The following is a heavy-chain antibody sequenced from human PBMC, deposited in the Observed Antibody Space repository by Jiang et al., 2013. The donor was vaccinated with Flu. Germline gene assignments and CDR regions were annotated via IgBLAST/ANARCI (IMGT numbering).Heavy chain of an antibody. CDR2: INHSGST. CDR3: ARGFGYSYGLVAYYGMDV. Sequence: LLKPSETLSLTCAVYGGSFSGYYWSWIRQPPGKGLEWIGEINHSGSTNYNPSLKSRVTISVDTSKNQFSLKLSSVTAADTAVYYCARGFGYSYGLVAYYGMDVWGKGTTVTVSS. V-gene: IGHV4-34*01. D-gene: IGHD5-18*01. CDR1: GGSFSGYY. J-gene: IGHJ6*04.